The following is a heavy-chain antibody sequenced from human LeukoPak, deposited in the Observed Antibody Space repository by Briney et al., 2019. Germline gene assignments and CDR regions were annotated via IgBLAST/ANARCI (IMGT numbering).Heavy chain of an antibody. J-gene: IGHJ4*02. CDR1: GGSISSYY. Sequence: SETLSLTCTVSGGSISSYYWSWIRQPPGKGLEWIGYIYYSGSTNYNPSLKSRVTISVDASKNQFSPKLSSVTAADTAVYYCAGQSHRYDFWSQYYFDYWGQGTLVTVSS. CDR2: IYYSGST. D-gene: IGHD3-3*01. CDR3: AGQSHRYDFWSQYYFDY. V-gene: IGHV4-59*01.